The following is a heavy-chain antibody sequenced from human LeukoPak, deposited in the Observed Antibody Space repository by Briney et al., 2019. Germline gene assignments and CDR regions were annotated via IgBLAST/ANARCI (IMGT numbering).Heavy chain of an antibody. V-gene: IGHV3-48*03. CDR2: ISDSGSTI. J-gene: IGHJ4*02. CDR1: GFTFSIYE. CDR3: ARLDSSGY. D-gene: IGHD6-19*01. Sequence: GGSLRLSCAASGFTFSIYEMNWVRQAPAKGLEWVSYISDSGSTIKYADSVKGRFTISRDNAKNSLYLQMNSLRAEDTALYYCARLDSSGYWGQGTLVTVSS.